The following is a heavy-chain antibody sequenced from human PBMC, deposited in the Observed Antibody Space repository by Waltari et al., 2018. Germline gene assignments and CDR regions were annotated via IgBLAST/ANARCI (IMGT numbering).Heavy chain of an antibody. Sequence: QLQLQESGPGLVKPSETLSLTCTVSGGSISSSSYYWGWIRQPPGRALEWIGSIYYGGGTYYERAQKIQVTRFGDMTKNQFTLKMSTVAAADTAVYYCARQRLIVVVVAATPAIDYWGQGTLVTVAA. CDR2: IYYGGGT. CDR1: GGSISSSSYY. D-gene: IGHD2-15*01. V-gene: IGHV4-39*01. J-gene: IGHJ4*02. CDR3: ARQRLIVVVVAATPAIDY.